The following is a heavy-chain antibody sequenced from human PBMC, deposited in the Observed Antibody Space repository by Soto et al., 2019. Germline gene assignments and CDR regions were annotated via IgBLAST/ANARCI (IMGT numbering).Heavy chain of an antibody. CDR3: ARDPGTDSGSYSPLDY. CDR2: IIPIFGTA. V-gene: IGHV1-69*01. Sequence: QVQLVQSGAEVKKPGSSVKVSCEASGGTFSSYAISWVRQAPGQGLEWMGGIIPIFGTANYAQKFQGRVTNTADESTSTAYKELSSLRSEDTAVYYCARDPGTDSGSYSPLDYWGQGTLVTVSS. J-gene: IGHJ4*02. CDR1: GGTFSSYA. D-gene: IGHD1-26*01.